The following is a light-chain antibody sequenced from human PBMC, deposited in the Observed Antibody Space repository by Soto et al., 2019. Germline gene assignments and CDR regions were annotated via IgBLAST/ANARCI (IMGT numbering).Light chain of an antibody. CDR3: QQYADYSWT. Sequence: DIQMTQSPSTLSASVGDRVTITCRASQTIGGWLAWFQQKPGKAPNLLIYGVSSVESGVPSRFSGSGSGTTFTLTITNLQPDDFVTYYCQQYADYSWTFGQGTKVEGK. V-gene: IGKV1-5*03. CDR2: GVS. CDR1: QTIGGW. J-gene: IGKJ1*01.